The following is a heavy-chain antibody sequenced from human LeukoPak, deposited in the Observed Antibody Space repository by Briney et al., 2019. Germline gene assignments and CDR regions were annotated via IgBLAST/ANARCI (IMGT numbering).Heavy chain of an antibody. CDR3: ARTRGYYFDY. CDR2: INPSGGST. V-gene: IGHV1-46*01. Sequence: ASVRVSCKASGYSFTKYYMHWVRQAPGQGLEWMTMINPSGGSTTYAQNFQDRVTVTRDMSTSTVYMELSSLTSEDTAVYYCARTRGYYFDYWGQGTLVTVSS. J-gene: IGHJ4*02. CDR1: GYSFTKYY.